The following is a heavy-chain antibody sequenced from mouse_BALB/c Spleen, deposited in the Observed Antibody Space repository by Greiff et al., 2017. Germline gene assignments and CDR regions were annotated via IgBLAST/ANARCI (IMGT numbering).Heavy chain of an antibody. CDR1: GFTFSSYA. CDR2: ISSGGST. Sequence: EVKLMESGGGLVKPGGSLKLSCAASGFTFSSYAMSWVRQTPEKRLEWVASISSGGSTYYPDSVKGRFTISRDNARNILYLQMSSLRSEDTAMYYCARDIDGYYVDDWGQGTTLTVSS. V-gene: IGHV5-6-5*01. CDR3: ARDIDGYYVDD. J-gene: IGHJ2*01. D-gene: IGHD2-3*01.